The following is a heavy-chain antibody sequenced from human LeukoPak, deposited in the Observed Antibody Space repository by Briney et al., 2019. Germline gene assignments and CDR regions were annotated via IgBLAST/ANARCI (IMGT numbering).Heavy chain of an antibody. CDR2: IYYSGST. Sequence: PSETLSLTCTVSGGSISSGGYYWSWIRQHPGKGLEWIGYIYYSGSTYYNPSLKSRVTISVDTSKNQFSLELSSVTAADTAVYYCARGAVAEQPLFYYGMDVWGQGTTVTVSS. D-gene: IGHD6-19*01. CDR3: ARGAVAEQPLFYYGMDV. V-gene: IGHV4-31*03. J-gene: IGHJ6*02. CDR1: GGSISSGGYY.